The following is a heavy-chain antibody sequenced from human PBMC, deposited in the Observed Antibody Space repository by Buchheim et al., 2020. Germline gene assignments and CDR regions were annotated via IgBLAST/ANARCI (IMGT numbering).Heavy chain of an antibody. CDR1: GDPITSGPYS. D-gene: IGHD3-16*01. CDR2: TYHSGSP. Sequence: QLQLQESDSGLVKPSQTLSLTCAVSGDPITSGPYSWSWVRQRPGKGLEWIGYTYHSGSPNYNPSLKSRVIISVDKSKNQFSLSLRSMTAADTAVYYCARGYRFAYYFDYWGQGTL. V-gene: IGHV4-30-2*01. CDR3: ARGYRFAYYFDY. J-gene: IGHJ4*02.